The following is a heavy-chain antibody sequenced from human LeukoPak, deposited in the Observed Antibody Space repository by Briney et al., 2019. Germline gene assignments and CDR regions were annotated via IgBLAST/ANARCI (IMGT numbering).Heavy chain of an antibody. CDR3: ARDYDGEVAVPANWFAP. D-gene: IGHD2-15*01. CDR1: GFTFSSYW. V-gene: IGHV3-7*01. J-gene: IGHJ5*02. Sequence: GGSLRLSCAASGFTFSSYWMSWVRQAPGKGLEWVANIKQDGSEKYYVDSVKGRFTISRDNAKNSLYLQMNSLRAEDTAVYFCARDYDGEVAVPANWFAPWGQGTLVTVSS. CDR2: IKQDGSEK.